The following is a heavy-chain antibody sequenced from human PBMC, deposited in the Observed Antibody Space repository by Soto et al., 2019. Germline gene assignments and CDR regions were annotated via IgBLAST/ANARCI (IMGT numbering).Heavy chain of an antibody. V-gene: IGHV3-33*01. J-gene: IGHJ4*02. CDR1: GFTFSTYG. D-gene: IGHD3-22*01. CDR3: ARAPSTYFDDFDY. CDR2: IWYDGRNK. Sequence: QVQLVESGGGVVQPGRSLRLSCAASGFTFSTYGMHWVRQAPGKGLEWVAVIWYDGRNKYYADSVKGRFTISRDNSKNTLYLQMNSLRAEDTAVYYCARAPSTYFDDFDYWGQGTLVTVSS.